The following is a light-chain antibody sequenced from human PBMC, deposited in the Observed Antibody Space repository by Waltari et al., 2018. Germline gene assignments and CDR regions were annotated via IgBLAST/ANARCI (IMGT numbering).Light chain of an antibody. J-gene: IGKJ1*01. Sequence: DIQMTQSPSSVSASVGDTVTITCRASQDISTWVAWYQQKAGKAPKVLIFGASSLRGGVPSRFSGSGSGTDFTLTISSLQPEDFATYYCQQAYTFPWTFGQGTKVEVK. CDR3: QQAYTFPWT. V-gene: IGKV1-12*01. CDR1: QDISTW. CDR2: GAS.